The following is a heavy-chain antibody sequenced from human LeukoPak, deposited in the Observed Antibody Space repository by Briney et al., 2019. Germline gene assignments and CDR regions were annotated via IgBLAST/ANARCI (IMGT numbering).Heavy chain of an antibody. D-gene: IGHD4-17*01. CDR2: ISGGGDAT. Sequence: QAGGSLRLSCAASTFIFSDYAMTWVRQAPGKGLEWVSTISGGGDATYYAHSVKGRFAVSRDNSKKTLYLQLNSLRAEDTAVYYCAKGRTMSTGTVTSDWGQGTLVTVSS. CDR1: TFIFSDYA. CDR3: AKGRTMSTGTVTSD. J-gene: IGHJ4*02. V-gene: IGHV3-23*01.